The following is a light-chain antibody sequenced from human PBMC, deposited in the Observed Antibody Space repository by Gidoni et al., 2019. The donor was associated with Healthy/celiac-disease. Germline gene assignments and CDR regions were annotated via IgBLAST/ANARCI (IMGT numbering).Light chain of an antibody. J-gene: IGKJ2*01. CDR1: QSVSSN. V-gene: IGKV3D-15*01. CDR3: QQYNNWPPYT. Sequence: EIVLTQSPATLSVSPGERATLSCRVSQSVSSNVACYQQNPGQSPRLLIDDASTRATGIPARISGSGSGKESTLTISSLQSEDVVVYYCQQYNNWPPYTFGQGTKLEIK. CDR2: DAS.